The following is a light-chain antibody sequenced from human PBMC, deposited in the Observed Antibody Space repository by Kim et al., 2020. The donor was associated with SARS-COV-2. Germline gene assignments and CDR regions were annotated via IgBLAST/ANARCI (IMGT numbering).Light chain of an antibody. J-gene: IGLJ3*02. CDR3: SSYTSSSTLV. V-gene: IGLV2-14*03. CDR2: DVS. CDR1: SSDVGGYNY. Sequence: SALTQPASLSGSPGQSITLSCTGTSSDVGGYNYVSWYQQHPGKAPKLMIYDVSNRPSGVSNRFSGSKSGNTASLTISGLQAEDEADYYCSSYTSSSTLVFGGGTQLTVL.